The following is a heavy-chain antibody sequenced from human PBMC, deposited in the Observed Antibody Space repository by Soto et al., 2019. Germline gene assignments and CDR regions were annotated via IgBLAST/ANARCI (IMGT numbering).Heavy chain of an antibody. J-gene: IGHJ4*02. Sequence: EAQLLESGGGLVQPGESLRLSCAASGFTFRQYAMSWVRQAPGKGLEWVSAISDSGTRTYYADSVKGRFTVSRDNSRNTLYLQMNSLRAEDTAVYYGAKVFVATIREGFDYWGQGTLVTVSS. CDR2: ISDSGTRT. V-gene: IGHV3-23*01. CDR3: AKVFVATIREGFDY. D-gene: IGHD5-12*01. CDR1: GFTFRQYA.